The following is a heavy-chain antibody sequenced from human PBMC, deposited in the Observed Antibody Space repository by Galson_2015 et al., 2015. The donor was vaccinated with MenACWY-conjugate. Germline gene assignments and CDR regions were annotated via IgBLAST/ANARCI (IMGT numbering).Heavy chain of an antibody. CDR2: IIPILGMT. D-gene: IGHD1-26*01. Sequence: SVKVSCKASEVTLNVYTISWVRQAPGEGLEWVGRIIPILGMTNYEQRFQGRVTMTADKSTSTAYMELSSLRSEDTAVYYCARDMGSVGDVWGQGTTVIVS. V-gene: IGHV1-69*04. CDR1: EVTLNVYT. J-gene: IGHJ6*02. CDR3: ARDMGSVGDV.